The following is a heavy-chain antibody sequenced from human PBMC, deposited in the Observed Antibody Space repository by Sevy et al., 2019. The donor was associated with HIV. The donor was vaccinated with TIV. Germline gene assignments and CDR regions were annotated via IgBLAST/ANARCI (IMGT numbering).Heavy chain of an antibody. V-gene: IGHV3-7*01. CDR1: GFTFSVYW. CDR2: MKEDGSDK. Sequence: GGSLRLSCAASGFTFSVYWMSWVRQAPGKGLEWVATMKEDGSDKDYVDSVKGRFTISRDNAKNSLCLQMNSLRAEDTAVYYCVREGVGGYSYSLDCWGQGTLVTVSS. CDR3: VREGVGGYSYSLDC. D-gene: IGHD5-18*01. J-gene: IGHJ4*02.